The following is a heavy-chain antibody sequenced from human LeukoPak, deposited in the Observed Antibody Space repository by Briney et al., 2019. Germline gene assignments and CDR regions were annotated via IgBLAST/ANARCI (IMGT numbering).Heavy chain of an antibody. J-gene: IGHJ4*02. D-gene: IGHD4-11*01. V-gene: IGHV4-39*07. Sequence: PSETLSLTCTVSGGSISSSSYYWGWIRQPPGKGLEWIGSIYYSGSTYYNPSLKSRVTVSLDTSKNQFSLKLSSVTAADTAVYYCARGGYDYNNYWGQGTLVTVSS. CDR3: ARGGYDYNNY. CDR2: IYYSGST. CDR1: GGSISSSSYY.